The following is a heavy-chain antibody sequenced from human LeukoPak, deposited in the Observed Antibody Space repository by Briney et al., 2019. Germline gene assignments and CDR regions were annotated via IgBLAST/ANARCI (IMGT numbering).Heavy chain of an antibody. J-gene: IGHJ3*02. CDR3: ARDYFPYYYDSSGYYYRPSDAFDI. CDR2: ISAYNGNT. D-gene: IGHD3-22*01. Sequence: ASVKVSCKASGYTFTSYGISWVRQAPGQGLEWMGWISAYNGNTNYAQKLQGRVTMTTDTSTSTAYMELRSLRSDDTAVYYCARDYFPYYYDSSGYYYRPSDAFDIWGQGTMVTVSS. V-gene: IGHV1-18*01. CDR1: GYTFTSYG.